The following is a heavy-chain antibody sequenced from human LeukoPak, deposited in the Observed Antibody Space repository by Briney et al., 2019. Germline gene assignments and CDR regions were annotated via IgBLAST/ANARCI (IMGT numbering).Heavy chain of an antibody. CDR1: GGSISRYY. CDR2: IYTSGST. Sequence: SETLSLTCTVSGGSISRYYWSWIRQPPGKGLEWIGYIYTSGSTNYNPSLKSRVTISVDTSKNQFSLKLSSVTAADTAVYYCARVQEDSYGYAEGFDPWGQGTLVTVSS. V-gene: IGHV4-4*09. D-gene: IGHD5-18*01. CDR3: ARVQEDSYGYAEGFDP. J-gene: IGHJ5*02.